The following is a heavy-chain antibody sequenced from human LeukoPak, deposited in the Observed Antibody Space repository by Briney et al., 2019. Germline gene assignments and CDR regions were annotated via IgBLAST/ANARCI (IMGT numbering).Heavy chain of an antibody. CDR1: GGSFSGYY. CDR2: MNHSGST. J-gene: IGHJ5*02. D-gene: IGHD4-17*01. CDR3: ARRMDYGDYLNWFDP. V-gene: IGHV4-34*01. Sequence: PSETLSRTCAVYGGSFSGYYWSWIRQPPGKGLEWIGEMNHSGSTNYSPSLKSRVTISVDTSKNQFSLKLSSVTAADTAVYYCARRMDYGDYLNWFDPWGQGTLVTVSS.